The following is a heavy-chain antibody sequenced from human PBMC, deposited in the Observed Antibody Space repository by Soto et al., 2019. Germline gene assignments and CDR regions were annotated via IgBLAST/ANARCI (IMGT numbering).Heavy chain of an antibody. CDR3: ARAEVEMSTP. CDR1: GFTVSSTY. J-gene: IGHJ5*02. CDR2: IFDRGTT. V-gene: IGHV3-66*01. D-gene: IGHD2-2*01. Sequence: EVQVVESGGGLVQPGGSLRLSCVASGFTVSSTYISWVRQPPGRGLEWVSVIFDRGTTSYADSVKGRFTISRDISKNTVYLQMNSLSAEDTAVYYCARAEVEMSTPWGQGTLVTVSS.